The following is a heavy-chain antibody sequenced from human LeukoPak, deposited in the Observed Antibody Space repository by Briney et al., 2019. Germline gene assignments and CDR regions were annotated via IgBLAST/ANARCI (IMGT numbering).Heavy chain of an antibody. V-gene: IGHV3-23*01. J-gene: IGHJ4*02. D-gene: IGHD5-18*01. CDR1: GFTPSRYA. CDR2: VTGSGGST. Sequence: GGSLRLSCAASGFTPSRYAMSWVRHAPGKGLGWVSAVTGSGGSTYYADSVRGRFTISRDNSKNTLFLQLDSLRVEDTAVYYCAKEDPAIILGIDYWGQGALVIVSS. CDR3: AKEDPAIILGIDY.